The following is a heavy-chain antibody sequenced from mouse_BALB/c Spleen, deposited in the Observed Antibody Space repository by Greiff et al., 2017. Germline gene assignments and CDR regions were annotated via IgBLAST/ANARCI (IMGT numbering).Heavy chain of an antibody. CDR1: GYAFTNYL. Sequence: QVQLQQSGAELVRPGTSVKVSCKASGYAFTNYLIEWVKQRPGQGLEWIGVINPGSGGTNYNEKFKGKATLTADKSSSTAYMQLSSLTSDDSAVYFCARSGRAWFAYWGQGTLVTVSA. CDR3: ARSGRAWFAY. J-gene: IGHJ3*01. V-gene: IGHV1-54*01. CDR2: INPGSGGT.